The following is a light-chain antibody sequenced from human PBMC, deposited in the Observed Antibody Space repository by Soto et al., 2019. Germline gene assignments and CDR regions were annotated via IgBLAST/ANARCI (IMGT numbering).Light chain of an antibody. V-gene: IGKV3-15*01. J-gene: IGKJ4*01. CDR1: RSVSTN. CDR2: GAS. Sequence: EIVMTQSPATLSVSAGERATLSCRASRSVSTNLAWYQQRPGQAPKLLIYGASTRSTGVPARFSGSGSGTEFTLPISSLQSEDFAVYYCQQYNNWSPLTFGGGTKVEIK. CDR3: QQYNNWSPLT.